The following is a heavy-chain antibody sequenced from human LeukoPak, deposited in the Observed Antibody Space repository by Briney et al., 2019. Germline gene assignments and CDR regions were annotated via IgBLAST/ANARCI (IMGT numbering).Heavy chain of an antibody. V-gene: IGHV4-38-2*02. Sequence: SETLSLTCTVSGYSISSGYYWGWIRQPPGKGLEWIGSIYHSGSTYYNPSLKSRVTISVDTSKNQFSLKLSSVTAADMAVYYCARQEVNYYYYMDVWGKGTTVTVSS. CDR1: GYSISSGYY. J-gene: IGHJ6*03. CDR3: ARQEVNYYYYMDV. CDR2: IYHSGST.